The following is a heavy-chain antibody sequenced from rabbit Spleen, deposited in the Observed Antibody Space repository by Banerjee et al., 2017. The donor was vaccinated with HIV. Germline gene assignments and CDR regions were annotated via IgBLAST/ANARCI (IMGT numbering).Heavy chain of an antibody. J-gene: IGHJ6*01. D-gene: IGHD8-1*01. V-gene: IGHV1S45*01. CDR2: INTASGSA. Sequence: QEQLEESGGDLVKPEGSLTLTCTASGFSFSSTYMISWVRQAPGKGLEWIGYINTASGSAYYASWAKGRFTISKTSSTTVTPQMTSLTAADTATYFCARDTGSSFSSYGMDLWGQGTLVTVS. CDR1: GFSFSSTYM. CDR3: ARDTGSSFSSYGMDL.